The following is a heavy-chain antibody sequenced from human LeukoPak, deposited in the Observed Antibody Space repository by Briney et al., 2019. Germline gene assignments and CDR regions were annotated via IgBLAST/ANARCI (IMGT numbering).Heavy chain of an antibody. CDR3: AGEAASTMDV. V-gene: IGHV1-69*05. D-gene: IGHD6-25*01. Sequence: ASVKVSCKASGGTFSSYAISWVRQAPGQGLEWMGGIIPIFGTANYAQKFQGRVTITTDESTSTAYMELSSLRSEDTAVYYCAGEAASTMDVWGKGTTVTVSS. J-gene: IGHJ6*03. CDR2: IIPIFGTA. CDR1: GGTFSSYA.